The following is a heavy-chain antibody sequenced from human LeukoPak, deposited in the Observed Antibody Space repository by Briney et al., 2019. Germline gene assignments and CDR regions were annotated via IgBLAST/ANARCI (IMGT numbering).Heavy chain of an antibody. D-gene: IGHD1-26*01. J-gene: IGHJ4*02. CDR1: GFTFSSYS. CDR3: ARDGGHSADY. V-gene: IGHV3-48*04. CDR2: ISSSSSTI. Sequence: GGSLRLSCAASGFTFSSYSMNWVRQAPGKGLEWVSYISSSSSTIYYADSVKGRFTISRDNAKNSVFLDMNSLRGEDTAVYYCARDGGHSADYWGQGTQVTVSS.